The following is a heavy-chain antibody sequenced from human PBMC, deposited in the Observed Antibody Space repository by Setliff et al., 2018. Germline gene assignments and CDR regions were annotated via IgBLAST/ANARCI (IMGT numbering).Heavy chain of an antibody. CDR1: GGSISSYY. V-gene: IGHV4-4*07. J-gene: IGHJ6*03. D-gene: IGHD4-4*01. Sequence: SETLSLTCTVSGGSISSYYWSWIRQPAGKGLEWIGRIYTSGCTNYNPSLKSRVTMSVDTSKNQFSLKLSSVTAADTAVYYCARVSTVTTWPYYYYMDVWGKGTTVTVS. CDR3: ARVSTVTTWPYYYYMDV. CDR2: IYTSGCT.